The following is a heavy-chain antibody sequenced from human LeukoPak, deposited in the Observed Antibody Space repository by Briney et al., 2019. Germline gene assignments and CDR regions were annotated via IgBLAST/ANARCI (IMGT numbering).Heavy chain of an antibody. CDR2: IYYSGTT. D-gene: IGHD2-2*01. CDR3: ARVTMQHYFDY. V-gene: IGHV4-30-4*01. CDR1: GGSISSGDHY. Sequence: PSGTLSLTCTVSGGSISSGDHYWSWIRQPPGKGLEWIGYIYYSGTTYYNPSLMSRVTISVDTSKNQFSLKLSSVTAADTAVYYRARVTMQHYFDYWGQGTLVTVSS. J-gene: IGHJ4*02.